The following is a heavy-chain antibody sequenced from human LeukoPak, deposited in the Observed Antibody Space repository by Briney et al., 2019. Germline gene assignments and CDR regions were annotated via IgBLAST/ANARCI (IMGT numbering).Heavy chain of an antibody. V-gene: IGHV4-59*12. CDR2: IYYSGST. CDR3: ATSYYDYVWGSYRYDY. D-gene: IGHD3-16*02. Sequence: SETLSLTCRVSGGSIRGYHWSWIRQPPGKGLEWIGNIYYSGSTYYNPSLKSRVTISVDTSKNQFSLKLSSVTAADTAVYYCATSYYDYVWGSYRYDYWGQGTLVTVSS. J-gene: IGHJ4*02. CDR1: GGSIRGYH.